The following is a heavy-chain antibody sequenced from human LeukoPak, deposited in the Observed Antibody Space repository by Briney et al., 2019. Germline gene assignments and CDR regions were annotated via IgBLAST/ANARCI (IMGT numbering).Heavy chain of an antibody. D-gene: IGHD3-22*01. V-gene: IGHV4-59*01. CDR2: IYYSGST. J-gene: IGHJ4*02. CDR3: ARASGGGYYDSSGYYYLDY. CDR1: GGSISSYY. Sequence: SETLSLTCTVSGGSISSYYWSWIRQPPGKGLECIGYIYYSGSTNYNPSLKSRVTISVDTSKNQFSLKLSSVTAADTAVYYCARASGGGYYDSSGYYYLDYWGQGTLVTVSS.